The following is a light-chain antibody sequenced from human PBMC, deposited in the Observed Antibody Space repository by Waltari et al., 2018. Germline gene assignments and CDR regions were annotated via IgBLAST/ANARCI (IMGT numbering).Light chain of an antibody. CDR2: NNN. V-gene: IGLV1-40*01. Sequence: QSVLTPPPPVSGAPGQRVTISCTGSSSNIGAGYDVHWYQQPPGTAPKLLIFNNNNRPSGVPDRFSGSKSGTSASLAISGLQAEDEADYYCQSYDSSLSVVFGGGTRLTVL. CDR3: QSYDSSLSVV. J-gene: IGLJ2*01. CDR1: SSNIGAGYD.